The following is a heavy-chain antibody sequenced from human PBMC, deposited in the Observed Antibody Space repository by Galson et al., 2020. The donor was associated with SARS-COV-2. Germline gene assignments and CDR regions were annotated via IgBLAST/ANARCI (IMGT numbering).Heavy chain of an antibody. CDR3: ARDPSANRFLNYFYYMDV. CDR2: IWNDGSNK. CDR1: GFMFSGYG. V-gene: IGHV3-33*01. Sequence: GGSLRLSCVTSGFMFSGYGMHWVRQAPGKGLEWVAVIWNDGSNKSYADSVKGRFTVSRDNPRKTLYLEMNSLRAEDTAVYYCARDPSANRFLNYFYYMDVWGKGTTVTVSS. D-gene: IGHD3-10*01. J-gene: IGHJ6*03.